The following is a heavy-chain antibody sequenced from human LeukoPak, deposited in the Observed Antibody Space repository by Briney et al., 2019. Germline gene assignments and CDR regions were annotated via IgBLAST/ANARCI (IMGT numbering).Heavy chain of an antibody. D-gene: IGHD3-22*01. Sequence: ASVKVSCKASGGTFSSYAISWVRQAPGQGLEWMGGIIPIFGTANCAQKFQGRVTITADESTSTAYMELSSLRSEDTAVYYCARGYYYDSTSRLDAFDIWGQGTMVTVSS. CDR1: GGTFSSYA. CDR2: IIPIFGTA. J-gene: IGHJ3*02. V-gene: IGHV1-69*13. CDR3: ARGYYYDSTSRLDAFDI.